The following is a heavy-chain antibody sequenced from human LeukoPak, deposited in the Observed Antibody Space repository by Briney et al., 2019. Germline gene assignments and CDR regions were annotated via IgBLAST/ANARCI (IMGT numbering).Heavy chain of an antibody. CDR2: ISDSGGNT. CDR1: GITLRSCP. CDR3: ARAMGAAAGESIDY. Sequence: GGSLRLSCVASGITLRSCPMSWVRQAPGKGLEWVSAISDSGGNTYYGDSVKGRFTISRDNSKNTLYLQMNSLRAEDTAVYYCARAMGAAAGESIDYWGQGTLVTVSS. J-gene: IGHJ4*02. D-gene: IGHD6-13*01. V-gene: IGHV3-23*01.